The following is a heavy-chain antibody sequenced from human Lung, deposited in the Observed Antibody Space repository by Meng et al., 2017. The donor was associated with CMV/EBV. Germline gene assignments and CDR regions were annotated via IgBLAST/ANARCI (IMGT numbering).Heavy chain of an antibody. J-gene: IGHJ5*02. CDR2: IRTKTNNYAT. CDR3: TTQTYYDDSDGVYHWYDP. CDR1: GFTFRGSP. V-gene: IGHV3-73*01. Sequence: GESLKISCAASGFTFRGSPPHRVRQASGKGPEGVGRIRTKTNNYATSYAASVKGRFTISRDDSENTAHLQMNSVKTEDTAVYYCTTQTYYDDSDGVYHWYDPWGQGTXVTVSS. D-gene: IGHD3-22*01.